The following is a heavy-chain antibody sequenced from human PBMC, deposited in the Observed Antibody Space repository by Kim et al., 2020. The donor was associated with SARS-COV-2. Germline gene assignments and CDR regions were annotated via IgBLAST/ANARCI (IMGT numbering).Heavy chain of an antibody. CDR2: ISAYNGNT. J-gene: IGHJ6*02. V-gene: IGHV1-18*01. Sequence: ASVKVSCKASGYTFTSYGISWVRQAPGQGLEWMGWISAYNGNTNYAQKLQGRVTMTTDTSTSTAYMELRSLRSDDTAVYYCARDKGSSYDFWSGYPLYYYYGMDVWGQGTTVTVSS. CDR3: ARDKGSSYDFWSGYPLYYYYGMDV. D-gene: IGHD3-3*01. CDR1: GYTFTSYG.